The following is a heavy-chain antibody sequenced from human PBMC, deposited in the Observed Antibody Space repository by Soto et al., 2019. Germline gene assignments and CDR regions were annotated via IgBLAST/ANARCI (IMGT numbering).Heavy chain of an antibody. CDR2: IRSKAYGGTT. D-gene: IGHD3-10*01. CDR3: TRDRVLLWFGILYYFDY. Sequence: PGGSLRLSCTASGFTFGDYAMSWFRQAPGKGLEWVGFIRSKAYGGTTEYAASVKGRFTISRDDSKSIAYLQMNSLKTEDTAVYYCTRDRVLLWFGILYYFDYWGQGTLVTVSS. CDR1: GFTFGDYA. J-gene: IGHJ4*02. V-gene: IGHV3-49*03.